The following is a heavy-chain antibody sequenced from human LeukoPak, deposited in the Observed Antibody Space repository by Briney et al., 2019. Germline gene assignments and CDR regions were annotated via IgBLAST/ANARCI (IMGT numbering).Heavy chain of an antibody. D-gene: IGHD3-22*01. CDR3: AKDQYYYDSSGYYWDAFDI. CDR1: GFTFSSYA. CDR2: ISGSGGST. J-gene: IGHJ3*02. Sequence: GGSLRLSCAASGFTFSSYAMSWVRQAPGNGLEWVSAISGSGGSTYYADSVKGRFTISRDNSKNTLYLQMNSLRAEDTAVYYCAKDQYYYDSSGYYWDAFDIWGQGTMVTVSS. V-gene: IGHV3-23*01.